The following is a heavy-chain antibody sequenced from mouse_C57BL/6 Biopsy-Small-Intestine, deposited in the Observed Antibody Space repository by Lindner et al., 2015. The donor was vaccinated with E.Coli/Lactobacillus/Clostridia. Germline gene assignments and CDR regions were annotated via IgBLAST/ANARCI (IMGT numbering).Heavy chain of an antibody. V-gene: IGHV1-84*02. D-gene: IGHD2-12*01. CDR1: GYTFNDYY. Sequence: SVKVSCKASGYTFNDYYVHWVRQAPGQGLEWMGWINPGTGATNYAQKFQGRVTMTRDTSINIASMELTRLISDDTAVYYCAREILDLWGDYYRATDHWGLGTLVTVSS. CDR2: INPGTGAT. J-gene: IGHJ4*01. CDR3: AREILDLWGDYYRATDH.